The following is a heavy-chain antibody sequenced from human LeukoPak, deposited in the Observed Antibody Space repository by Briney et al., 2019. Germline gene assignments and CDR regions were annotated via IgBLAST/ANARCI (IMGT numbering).Heavy chain of an antibody. Sequence: SETLSLTCTVSGGSISSYYWSWTRQPPGKGLEWIAYISDIGSINYNPSLKSRVTISLDTSKNQFSLKLSSGTAADTAVYYCAGHHPRNTVDFWGQGTLVTVSS. D-gene: IGHD2-8*02. J-gene: IGHJ4*02. CDR3: AGHHPRNTVDF. CDR2: ISDIGSI. CDR1: GGSISSYY. V-gene: IGHV4-59*08.